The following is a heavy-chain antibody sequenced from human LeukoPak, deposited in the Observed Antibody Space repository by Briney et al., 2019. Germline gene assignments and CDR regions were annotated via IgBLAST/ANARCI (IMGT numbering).Heavy chain of an antibody. D-gene: IGHD3-9*01. CDR1: GFNFGYYG. Sequence: PGGSLRLSCAASGFNFGYYGMHWVRQAPGKGLEWVAIMSHDSIDEFYADSVKGRFTISRDNSRNTLYLQMNTLRPDDTALYYCARERHFDWLFGFGPWGQGTVVTVSS. V-gene: IGHV3-30*03. CDR2: MSHDSIDE. J-gene: IGHJ5*02. CDR3: ARERHFDWLFGFGP.